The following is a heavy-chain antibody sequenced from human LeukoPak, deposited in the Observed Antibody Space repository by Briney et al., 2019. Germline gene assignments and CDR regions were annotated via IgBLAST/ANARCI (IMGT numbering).Heavy chain of an antibody. CDR3: ARDGRLRLGELSLGAFDI. CDR1: GFTFSTYA. D-gene: IGHD3-16*02. J-gene: IGHJ3*02. CDR2: ISYDGSNK. Sequence: GGSLRLSCAASGFTFSTYAMHWVRQAPGKGLEWVAAISYDGSNKNYADSVKGRFTISRDNSKNTLYLQMNSLRAEDTAVYYCARDGRLRLGELSLGAFDIWGQGTMVTVSS. V-gene: IGHV3-30*04.